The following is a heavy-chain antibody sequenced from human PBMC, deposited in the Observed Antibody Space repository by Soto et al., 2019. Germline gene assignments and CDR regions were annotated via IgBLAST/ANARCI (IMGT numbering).Heavy chain of an antibody. Sequence: SETLSLTCAVYGGSFSGYYWSWIRQPPGKGLEWIGEINHSGSTNYNPSLKSRVTISVDTSKNQFSLKLSSVTAADTAVYYCARGVSYCGGDFDYWGQGTLVTVSS. CDR2: INHSGST. J-gene: IGHJ4*02. CDR1: GGSFSGYY. D-gene: IGHD2-21*01. CDR3: ARGVSYCGGDFDY. V-gene: IGHV4-34*01.